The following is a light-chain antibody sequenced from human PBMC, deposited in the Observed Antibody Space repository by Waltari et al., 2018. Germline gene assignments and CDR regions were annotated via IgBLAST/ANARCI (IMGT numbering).Light chain of an antibody. CDR1: QSVYRA. Sequence: EIVLTQSPGPLSSSRGESATLSCRASQSVYRAFAWYQQKPGQAPRLLSYDASTRPTGIPDRFSGSGYGTDFRLTISRLEPEDCAMYYCHHYVRLPVTYGQGTKGEIK. V-gene: IGKV3-20*01. CDR2: DAS. CDR3: HHYVRLPVT. J-gene: IGKJ1*01.